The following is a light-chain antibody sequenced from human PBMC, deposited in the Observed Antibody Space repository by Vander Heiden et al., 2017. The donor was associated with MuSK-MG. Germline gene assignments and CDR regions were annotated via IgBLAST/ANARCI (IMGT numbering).Light chain of an antibody. CDR1: TFSKNY. J-gene: IGLJ2*01. CDR2: EDN. Sequence: SHVLTHPPYVSVPPGQTARATCPEDTFSKNYVHWYQQKPGQAPVLVIYEDNKRPSEIPERFFGSTSGTMATLTISGAQVGDEADYFCYSTDNSAYREVFGGGTKLTVL. V-gene: IGLV3-10*01. CDR3: YSTDNSAYREV.